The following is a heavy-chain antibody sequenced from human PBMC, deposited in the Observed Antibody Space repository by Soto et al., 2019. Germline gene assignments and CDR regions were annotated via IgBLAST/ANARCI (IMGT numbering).Heavy chain of an antibody. V-gene: IGHV3-9*01. CDR3: AKDMVRVFSTRSSSFEYYYYYMDV. D-gene: IGHD6-13*01. J-gene: IGHJ6*03. CDR1: GFTFDDYA. Sequence: GGSLRLSCAASGFTFDDYAMHWVRQAPGKGLEWVSGISWNSGSIGYADSVKGRFTISRDNAKNSLYLQMNSLRAEDTALYYCAKDMVRVFSTRSSSFEYYYYYMDVWGKGTTVTVSS. CDR2: ISWNSGSI.